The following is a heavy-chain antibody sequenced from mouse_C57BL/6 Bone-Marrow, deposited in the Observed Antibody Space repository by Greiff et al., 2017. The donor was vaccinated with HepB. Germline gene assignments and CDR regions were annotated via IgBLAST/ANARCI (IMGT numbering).Heavy chain of an antibody. CDR1: GFTFSSYA. Sequence: DVQLVESGGGLVKPGGSLKLSCAASGFTFSSYAMSWVRQTPEKRLEWVATISDGGSYTYYPDNVKGRFTISRDNAKNKLYLQMSHLKSEDTAMYYCAREGGFGPWFAYWGQGTLVTVSA. J-gene: IGHJ3*01. CDR2: ISDGGSYT. V-gene: IGHV5-4*01. CDR3: AREGGFGPWFAY.